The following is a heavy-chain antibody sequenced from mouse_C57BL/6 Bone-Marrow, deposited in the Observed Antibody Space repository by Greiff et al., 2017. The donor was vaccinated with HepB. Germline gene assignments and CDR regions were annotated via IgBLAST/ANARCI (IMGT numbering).Heavy chain of an antibody. CDR1: YTFFRRLH. CDR3: SEDSAVYYCASEAAQATTWFAY. D-gene: IGHD3-2*02. V-gene: IGHV1-87*01. CDR2: GQGLEWIG. J-gene: IGHJ3*01. Sequence: VQLVESGPELARPWASVKISCPAFYTFFRRLHFAIRDTNYWMQWVKQRPGQGLEWIGAIYPGIGDTSYNQKFKGKATLTADKSSSTAYMQLSSLTSEDSAVYYCASEAAQATTWFAYWGQGTLVTVSA.